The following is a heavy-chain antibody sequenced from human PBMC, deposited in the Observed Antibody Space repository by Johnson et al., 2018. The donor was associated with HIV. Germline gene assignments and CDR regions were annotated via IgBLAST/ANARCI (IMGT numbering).Heavy chain of an antibody. D-gene: IGHD2-8*01. V-gene: IGHV3-66*01. CDR1: GFTVSSNY. J-gene: IGHJ3*02. CDR2: IYSGGST. CDR3: ARTRMGVFDI. Sequence: VQLVESGGGLVQPGGSLRLSCAASGFTVSSNYMTWVRQAPGKGLEWVSVIYSGGSTYYADSVKGRFTIFRDNGKNMLDVQMNSLRAEDSAVYYCARTRMGVFDIWGQGTMVTISS.